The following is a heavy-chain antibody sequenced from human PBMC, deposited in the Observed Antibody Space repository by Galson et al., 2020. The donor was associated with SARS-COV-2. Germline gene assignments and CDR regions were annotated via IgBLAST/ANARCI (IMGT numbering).Heavy chain of an antibody. V-gene: IGHV1-18*01. CDR1: GYTFATYG. D-gene: IGHD6-19*01. CDR3: ARVEAGWYADY. CDR2: ISAYNGDT. Sequence: ASVQVSCTTSGYTFATYGVAWVRQAPGQGLEWMGWISAYNGDTKYAQSLQGRVSMATDTSTSTAYMELRNLISDDTAVYYCARVEAGWYADYWGQGTLVTVSS. J-gene: IGHJ4*02.